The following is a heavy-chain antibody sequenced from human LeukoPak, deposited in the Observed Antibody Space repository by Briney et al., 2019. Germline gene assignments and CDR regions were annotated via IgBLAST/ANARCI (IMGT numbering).Heavy chain of an antibody. Sequence: GGSLRLSGEASGFTFNVYGMHWVREAPGTGLDGVAVISHVGERQSYADAVKGRFTISRDNSKSTMYLQINSLAPDDTAVYYCARDLMASVGDYWGQGALVIVSS. CDR1: GFTFNVYG. V-gene: IGHV3-30*03. J-gene: IGHJ4*02. D-gene: IGHD3-10*01. CDR2: ISHVGERQ. CDR3: ARDLMASVGDY.